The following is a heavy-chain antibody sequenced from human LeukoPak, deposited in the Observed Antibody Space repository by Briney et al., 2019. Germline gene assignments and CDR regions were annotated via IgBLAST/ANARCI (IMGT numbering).Heavy chain of an antibody. CDR3: ARDLVAAAGTTFDY. V-gene: IGHV3-48*01. CDR2: ISSSSSII. D-gene: IGHD6-13*01. J-gene: IGHJ4*02. Sequence: PGGSLRLSCAASGFTFSRSSMNWVRQAPGKWLEWVSYISSSSSIIYYADSVRGRFTISRDNAKNSLYLQMNSLRAEDTAAYYCARDLVAAAGTTFDYWGQGTLVTVSS. CDR1: GFTFSRSS.